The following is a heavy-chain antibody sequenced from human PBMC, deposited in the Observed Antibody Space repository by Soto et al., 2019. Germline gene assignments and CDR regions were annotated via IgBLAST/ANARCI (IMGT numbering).Heavy chain of an antibody. V-gene: IGHV5-51*01. J-gene: IGHJ6*02. CDR2: IYPGDSDT. D-gene: IGHD2-2*01. CDR1: GYSFTSYW. Sequence: GESLKISCKGSGYSFTSYWIGWVRQMPGKGLEWMGIIYPGDSDTRYSPSFQGQVTISADKSISTAYLQWSSLKASDTAMYYCARRACISTSCSFYYYYGMHVWGQGTTVNVS. CDR3: ARRACISTSCSFYYYYGMHV.